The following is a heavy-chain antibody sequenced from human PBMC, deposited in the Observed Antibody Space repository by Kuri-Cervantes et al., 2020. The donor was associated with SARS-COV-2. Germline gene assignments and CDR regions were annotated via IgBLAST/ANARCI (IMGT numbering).Heavy chain of an antibody. J-gene: IGHJ6*03. CDR2: IKPEGGEK. D-gene: IGHD3-3*01. CDR1: GFTFRSCW. CDR3: AKDGHDFWSGYYAPARNYYYYYMDV. Sequence: GESLKISCAASGFTFRSCWMSWVRQAPGKGLEWVAAIKPEGGEKHYVDSVRGRFTISRDDAKNSLYLQMNSLRAEDTAVYYCAKDGHDFWSGYYAPARNYYYYYMDVWGKGTTVTVSS. V-gene: IGHV3-7*01.